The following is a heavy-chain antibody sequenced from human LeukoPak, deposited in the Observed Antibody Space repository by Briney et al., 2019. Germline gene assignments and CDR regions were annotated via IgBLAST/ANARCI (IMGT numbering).Heavy chain of an antibody. Sequence: PGGSLRLSCAASGFTFSSYGMHWVRQAPGKGLEWVAAISYDGTNKYYADSVKGRFTISRGNSENTLYLQMNSLRTEDTAVYYCAKDRPRVPTAPWNYFDYWGQGTLVTVSS. V-gene: IGHV3-30*18. D-gene: IGHD4-17*01. CDR3: AKDRPRVPTAPWNYFDY. J-gene: IGHJ4*02. CDR2: ISYDGTNK. CDR1: GFTFSSYG.